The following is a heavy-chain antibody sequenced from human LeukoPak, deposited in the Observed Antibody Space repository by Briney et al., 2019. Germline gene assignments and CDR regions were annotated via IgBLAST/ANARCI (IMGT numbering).Heavy chain of an antibody. CDR2: IKQDGSEK. D-gene: IGHD2-2*02. Sequence: GGSLRLSCAASGFTFSSYWMSWVRQAPGKGLEWVANIKQDGSEKYYVDSVKGRFTISRDNAKNSLYLQMNSLRAEDTAVYYCARDRGAAAIRAEYFQHWGQGTLVTVSS. J-gene: IGHJ1*01. CDR3: ARDRGAAAIRAEYFQH. V-gene: IGHV3-7*01. CDR1: GFTFSSYW.